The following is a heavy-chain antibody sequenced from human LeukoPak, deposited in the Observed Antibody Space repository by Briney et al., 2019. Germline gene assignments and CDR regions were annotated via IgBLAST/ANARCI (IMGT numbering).Heavy chain of an antibody. J-gene: IGHJ2*01. V-gene: IGHV3-11*03. Sequence: PGRSLRPSRAPSASSFIAYQISSISHEPGEWLGWISFMRSSGSDTNSADFVRGRFTISRNNAKSSLYVQMTSLRAEDTAVYYCARVIAVTPWYFALWGRGSLVTVPS. D-gene: IGHD6-19*01. CDR2: MRSSGSDT. CDR3: ARVIAVTPWYFAL. CDR1: ASSFIAYQ.